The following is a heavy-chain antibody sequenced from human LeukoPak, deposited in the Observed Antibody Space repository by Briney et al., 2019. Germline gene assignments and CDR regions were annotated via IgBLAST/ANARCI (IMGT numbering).Heavy chain of an antibody. CDR2: INHSGST. J-gene: IGHJ3*02. D-gene: IGHD5-24*01. CDR1: GGCSSGYY. Sequence: SETLSLTCVVYGGCSSGYYWSWIRQPPGKGLEWIGEINHSGSTNYNPSLKSRVTISVDTSKNQFSLKLSSVTAADTAVYYCARSLEDAFDIWGQGTMVTVSS. CDR3: ARSLEDAFDI. V-gene: IGHV4-34*01.